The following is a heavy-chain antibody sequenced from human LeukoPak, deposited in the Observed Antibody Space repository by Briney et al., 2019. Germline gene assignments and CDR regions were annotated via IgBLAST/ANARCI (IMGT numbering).Heavy chain of an antibody. CDR3: ARDFPDGYNHGGYYFDY. V-gene: IGHV1-69*13. CDR2: IVPIFGTA. Sequence: ASVKVSCKASGGTFSSYAISWVRQAPGQGLEWMGGIVPIFGTANYAQKFQGRVTITADESTSTAYMELSSLRSEDTAVYYCARDFPDGYNHGGYYFDYWGQGTLVTVSS. D-gene: IGHD5-24*01. J-gene: IGHJ4*02. CDR1: GGTFSSYA.